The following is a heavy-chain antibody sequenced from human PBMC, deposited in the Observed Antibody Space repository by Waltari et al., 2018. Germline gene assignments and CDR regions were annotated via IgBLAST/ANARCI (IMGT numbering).Heavy chain of an antibody. D-gene: IGHD3-16*01. J-gene: IGHJ4*02. Sequence: EVQLVESGGGLVQPGGSLRLSCAASGFTFSSYAMSWVRQAPGKGLEWVSAISGSGGSTYYADSVKGRFTISRDNSKNTLYLQMNSLRAEDTAVYYCAKDPRGYYDYIWGSREDFDYWGQGTLVTVSS. V-gene: IGHV3-23*04. CDR2: ISGSGGST. CDR1: GFTFSSYA. CDR3: AKDPRGYYDYIWGSREDFDY.